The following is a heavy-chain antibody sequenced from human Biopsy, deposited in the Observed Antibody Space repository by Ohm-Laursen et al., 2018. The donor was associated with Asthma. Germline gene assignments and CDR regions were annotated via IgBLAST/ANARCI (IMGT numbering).Heavy chain of an antibody. V-gene: IGHV4-31*03. CDR3: ARDLSGYCTSSACYGFDS. D-gene: IGHD2-8*01. Sequence: TLSLTCTVSGGSIKSRGNYWSWVRQHPGKGLEWIGYINYSGSTFYSPSLESRVTVSVDTSKNQFSLKLSSVTAADTAVYYCARDLSGYCTSSACYGFDSWGQGTLVTVSS. CDR2: INYSGST. CDR1: GGSIKSRGNY. J-gene: IGHJ5*01.